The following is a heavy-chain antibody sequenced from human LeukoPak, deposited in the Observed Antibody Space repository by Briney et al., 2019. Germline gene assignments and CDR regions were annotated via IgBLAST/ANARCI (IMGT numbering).Heavy chain of an antibody. CDR1: GGTFSSYA. V-gene: IGHV1-69*05. D-gene: IGHD2-21*01. CDR2: IIPIFGTA. CDR3: VIIGCYRGVCGFDV. Sequence: ASVKVSCKASGGTFSSYAISWVRQAPGQGLEWMGGIIPIFGTANYAQKFQERVTITRDMSTSTAYMELRSLRAEDTAVYYCVIIGCYRGVCGFDVWGQGTMVTVSS. J-gene: IGHJ3*01.